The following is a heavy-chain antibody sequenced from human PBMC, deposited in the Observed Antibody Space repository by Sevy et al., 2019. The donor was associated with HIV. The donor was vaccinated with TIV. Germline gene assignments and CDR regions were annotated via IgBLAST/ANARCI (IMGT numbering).Heavy chain of an antibody. CDR2: IRGGGSEK. D-gene: IGHD2-2*01. CDR3: ARDCSSASCLWGMDV. Sequence: GGSLRLSCAASGFSFSNYWMSWVRQAPGKGLEWVANIRGGGSEKYYVASVKGRFTISRDNAKTSLFLQMNSLRGEDTAVYYCARDCSSASCLWGMDVWGQGTTVTVSS. V-gene: IGHV3-7*03. J-gene: IGHJ6*02. CDR1: GFSFSNYW.